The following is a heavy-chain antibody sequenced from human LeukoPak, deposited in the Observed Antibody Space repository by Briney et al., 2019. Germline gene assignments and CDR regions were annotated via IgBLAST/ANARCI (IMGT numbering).Heavy chain of an antibody. CDR3: ARSAR. Sequence: GGSLRLSCAASGFTFSNAWMSWVRQAPGKGLEWVANINQEGSAQYYVDSVKGRFTISRDNAKSSLYLQMNSLRAEDTAVYYCARSARWGQGTLVTVSS. V-gene: IGHV3-7*01. J-gene: IGHJ4*02. CDR1: GFTFSNAW. CDR2: INQEGSAQ.